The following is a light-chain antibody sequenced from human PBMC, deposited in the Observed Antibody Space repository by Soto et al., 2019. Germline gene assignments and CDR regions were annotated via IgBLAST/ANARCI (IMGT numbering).Light chain of an antibody. V-gene: IGKV3-11*01. CDR1: QSVRSF. Sequence: EIVLTQSPANLSLSPGDRATLSCRASQSVRSFLAWYQQKPGQAPRLLIYDASNRATGIPARFSGSGSGTDFTLTISSLEPEDFAVYYCQQRSNWPRTFGQGTKVDIK. J-gene: IGKJ1*01. CDR2: DAS. CDR3: QQRSNWPRT.